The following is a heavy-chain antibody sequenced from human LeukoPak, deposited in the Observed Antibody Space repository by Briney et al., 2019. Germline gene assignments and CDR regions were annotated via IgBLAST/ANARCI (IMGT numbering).Heavy chain of an antibody. Sequence: PSETLSLTCAVYGGAFSGYYWSWIRQPPGKGLECIGEINHSGSTNYNPSLKSRVTISVDTSKNQFSLKLSSVTAADTAVYYCARGRLYFDYWGQGTLVTVSS. CDR2: INHSGST. V-gene: IGHV4-34*01. D-gene: IGHD6-25*01. CDR1: GGAFSGYY. CDR3: ARGRLYFDY. J-gene: IGHJ4*02.